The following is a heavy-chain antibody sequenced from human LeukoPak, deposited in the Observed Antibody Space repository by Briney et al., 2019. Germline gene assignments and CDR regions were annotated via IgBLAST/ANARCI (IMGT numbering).Heavy chain of an antibody. D-gene: IGHD2-15*01. CDR1: GFTFSNSG. CDR3: ARERDCGRFSCGAYYFQS. J-gene: IGHJ4*02. V-gene: IGHV3-21*01. CDR2: VSASSSFI. Sequence: GGSLRLSCIASGFTFSNSGMNWVRQAPGKGLEWVSSVSASSSFIHYSDSVKGRFTISRDNAKNSVHLQMNSLRAEDTAVYFCARERDCGRFSCGAYYFQSWGQGTLVTVSP.